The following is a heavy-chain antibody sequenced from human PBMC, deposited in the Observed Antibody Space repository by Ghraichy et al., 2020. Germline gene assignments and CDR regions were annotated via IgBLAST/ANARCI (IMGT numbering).Heavy chain of an antibody. J-gene: IGHJ6*02. V-gene: IGHV3-33*01. CDR2: IWYDGTNK. CDR3: AREQWLGYYYYYGMDV. Sequence: GALRLSCAASGFTFTSYGMHWVRQAPGKGLEWVAIIWYDGTNKYYADSLKGRFTISRDNSKNTLYLQMNSLRAEDTAVYYCAREQWLGYYYYYGMDVWGQGTTGTVSS. D-gene: IGHD6-19*01. CDR1: GFTFTSYG.